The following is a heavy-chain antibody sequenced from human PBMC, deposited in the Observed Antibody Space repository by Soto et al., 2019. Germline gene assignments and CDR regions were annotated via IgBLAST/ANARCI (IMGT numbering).Heavy chain of an antibody. V-gene: IGHV4-34*01. D-gene: IGHD2-15*01. Sequence: SETLSLTYAVYGGSFSGYYWSWIRQPPGKGLEWIGEINHSGSTNYNPSLKSRVTISVDTSKNQFSLKLSSVTAADTAVYYCARGGLIKDIVVVVAASTRPFDYWGQGTLVTVSS. CDR1: GGSFSGYY. J-gene: IGHJ4*02. CDR2: INHSGST. CDR3: ARGGLIKDIVVVVAASTRPFDY.